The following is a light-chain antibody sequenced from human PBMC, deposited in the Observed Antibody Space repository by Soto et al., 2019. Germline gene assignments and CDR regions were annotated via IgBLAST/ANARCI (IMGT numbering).Light chain of an antibody. J-gene: IGKJ1*01. V-gene: IGKV3-11*01. CDR3: QQRSNWPWT. Sequence: EIVLTQSPATLSLSPGERATLSCRASQSVSTSLAWYQQTPGQAPRLLIYDASNRATGIPARFSGSGSVTDFTVTISSLEPEDCAVYYGQQRSNWPWTFGQGTKVEIK. CDR2: DAS. CDR1: QSVSTS.